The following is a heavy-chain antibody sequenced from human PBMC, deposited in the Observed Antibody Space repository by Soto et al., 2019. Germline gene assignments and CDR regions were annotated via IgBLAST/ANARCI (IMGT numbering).Heavy chain of an antibody. CDR3: AKVPYYGSGSKAFDI. J-gene: IGHJ3*02. Sequence: EVQLVQSGAEVKKPGESLRISCKGSGYSFTSYWISWVRQMPGKGLEWMGRIDPSDSYTNYSPSFQGHVTISADKSISTAYLQWSSLKASDTAMYYCAKVPYYGSGSKAFDIWGQGTMVTVSS. V-gene: IGHV5-10-1*03. CDR1: GYSFTSYW. D-gene: IGHD3-10*01. CDR2: IDPSDSYT.